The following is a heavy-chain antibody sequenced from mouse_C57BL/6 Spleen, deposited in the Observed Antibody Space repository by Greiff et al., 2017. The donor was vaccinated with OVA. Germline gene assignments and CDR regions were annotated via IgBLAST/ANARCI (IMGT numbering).Heavy chain of an antibody. V-gene: IGHV1-59*01. J-gene: IGHJ2*01. CDR3: ASRFDY. Sequence: VQLQQPGAELVRPGTSVKLSCKASGYTFTSYWMHWVKQRPGQGLEWIGVIDPSDSYTNYNQKFKGKATLTVDKSSGTAYMQLSSLTSEDSAVYYCASRFDYWGQGTTLTVSS. CDR2: IDPSDSYT. CDR1: GYTFTSYW.